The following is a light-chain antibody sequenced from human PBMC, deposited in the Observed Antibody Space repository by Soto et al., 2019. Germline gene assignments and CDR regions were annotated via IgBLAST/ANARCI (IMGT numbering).Light chain of an antibody. CDR3: QQRSSWPTWT. J-gene: IGKJ1*01. CDR2: DAS. CDR1: LSLNGY. V-gene: IGKV3-11*01. Sequence: EIASTQSPATLSLSPGERATPSCRISLSLNGYLARYQQKPGQAPRLRIYDASNGATGIPARFSGSGSGTDFTLTISSLEPEDFAVYYCQQRSSWPTWTFGQGTKVDI.